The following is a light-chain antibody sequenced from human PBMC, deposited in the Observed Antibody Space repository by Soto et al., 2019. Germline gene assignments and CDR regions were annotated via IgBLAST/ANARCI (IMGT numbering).Light chain of an antibody. CDR3: QSYDSSLSGSV. CDR1: SSNIGSNT. CDR2: SNN. J-gene: IGLJ1*01. Sequence: QSALTQPPSASGTPGQRVTISCSGSSSNIGSNTVNWYQQLPGTAPKLLIYSNNQRPSGVPDRFSGSKSGTSASLAISGLQSEDEADYYCQSYDSSLSGSVFGTGTKVTVL. V-gene: IGLV1-44*01.